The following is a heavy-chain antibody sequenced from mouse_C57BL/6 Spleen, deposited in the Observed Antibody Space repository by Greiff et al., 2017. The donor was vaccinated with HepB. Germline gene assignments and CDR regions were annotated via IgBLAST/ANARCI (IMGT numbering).Heavy chain of an antibody. V-gene: IGHV1-26*01. Sequence: VQLQQSGPELVKPGASVKISCKASGYTFTDYYMNWVKQSHGKSLEWIGDINPNNGGTSYNQKFKGKATLTVDKSSSTAYMELRSRTSEDSAVYYWARKQALDGSSRFDYWGQGTTRTVSS. CDR3: ARKQALDGSSRFDY. CDR2: INPNNGGT. J-gene: IGHJ2*01. D-gene: IGHD1-1*01. CDR1: GYTFTDYY.